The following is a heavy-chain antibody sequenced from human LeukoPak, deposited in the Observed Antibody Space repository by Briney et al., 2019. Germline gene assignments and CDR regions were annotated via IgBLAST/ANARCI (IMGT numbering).Heavy chain of an antibody. Sequence: SSETLSLICTVSGDSINNYYWSWIRRPPGTGLEWIGYVYHSGSTNYSPSLKSRVSMSVDTSKKQFSLKLTSVTAADTAVYYCARAIRGRMIVVPVDTRFDPWGQGTLVTVSS. D-gene: IGHD3-22*01. CDR2: VYHSGST. CDR3: ARAIRGRMIVVPVDTRFDP. CDR1: GDSINNYY. V-gene: IGHV4-59*01. J-gene: IGHJ5*02.